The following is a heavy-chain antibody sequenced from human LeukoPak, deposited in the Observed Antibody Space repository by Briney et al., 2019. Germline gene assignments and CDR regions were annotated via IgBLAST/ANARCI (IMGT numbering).Heavy chain of an antibody. CDR2: INPNSGGT. CDR1: GYTLTELS. CDR3: ARAPYGRPFDY. V-gene: IGHV1-2*02. D-gene: IGHD4-17*01. Sequence: ASVKVSCKVSGYTLTELSMHWVRQAPGQGLEWMGWINPNSGGTNYAQKFQGRVTMTRDTSISTAYMELSRLRSDDTAVYYCARAPYGRPFDYWGQGTLVTVSS. J-gene: IGHJ4*02.